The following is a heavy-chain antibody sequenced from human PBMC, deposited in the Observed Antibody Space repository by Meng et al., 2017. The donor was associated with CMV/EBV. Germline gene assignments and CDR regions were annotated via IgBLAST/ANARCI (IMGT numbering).Heavy chain of an antibody. CDR2: INPNSGGT. CDR1: GSTFTGDY. J-gene: IGHJ4*02. D-gene: IGHD4-17*01. V-gene: IGHV1-2*02. CDR3: ARVRTTVTIGWDY. Sequence: KAAGSTFTGDYRHWVRQAPGQGLEWMGWINPNSGGTNYAQKFQGRVTMTRDTSISTAYMELSSLRSEDTAVYYCARVRTTVTIGWDYWGQGTLVTVSS.